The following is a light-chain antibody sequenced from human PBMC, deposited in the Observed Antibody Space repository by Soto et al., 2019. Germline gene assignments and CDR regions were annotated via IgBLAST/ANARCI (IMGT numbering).Light chain of an antibody. CDR1: QGIRDD. CDR3: LQHNNYPYT. CDR2: AAS. V-gene: IGKV1-17*01. J-gene: IGKJ2*01. Sequence: DIPMTQSPSSLSASVGDRVTITCRASQGIRDDLDWYQQKPGKAPKRLIYAASSLQSGVPSRFSGSGSGTEFTLTINSLQPEDFATYYCLQHNNYPYTVGQGTKLEIK.